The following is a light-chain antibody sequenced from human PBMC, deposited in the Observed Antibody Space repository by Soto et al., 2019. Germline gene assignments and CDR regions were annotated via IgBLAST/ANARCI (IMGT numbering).Light chain of an antibody. CDR1: QSISSGY. CDR2: AAS. Sequence: EIVLTQSPGTLSLSPGERATLSCRASQSISSGYLTWYQQKPGQAPRLLIYAASSRATGIPDRFTGSGSGTDFTLTISRLETEDFAVYYCQQYGSSFRYTFGQGTKLELK. CDR3: QQYGSSFRYT. J-gene: IGKJ2*01. V-gene: IGKV3-20*01.